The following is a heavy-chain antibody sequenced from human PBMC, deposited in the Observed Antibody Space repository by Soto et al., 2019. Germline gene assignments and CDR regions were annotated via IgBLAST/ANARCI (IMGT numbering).Heavy chain of an antibody. V-gene: IGHV3-53*01. J-gene: IGHJ3*01. CDR2: LYDVAGS. Sequence: DVQLVESGGGLIQPGESLRLSCAASGLTISGKKYVAWVRQAPVKGLEWVSALYDVAGSFYADSVTGRFTTSSDSSKTTVYLQMNDLRPDDTAVYYCATWHEREHSFDVWGQGTTVTISS. D-gene: IGHD1-1*01. CDR1: GLTISGKKY. CDR3: ATWHEREHSFDV.